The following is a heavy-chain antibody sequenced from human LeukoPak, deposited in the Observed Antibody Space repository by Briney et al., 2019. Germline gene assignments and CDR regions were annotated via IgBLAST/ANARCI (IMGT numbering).Heavy chain of an antibody. D-gene: IGHD2-2*01. Sequence: SQTLSLTCAISGDSVSSNSAAWNWIRQSPSRGLEWLGRTYYRSKWFNEYAVSVNTRIIINSDTSKNQFSLQLNSVTPEDTAVYYCARGTRNAFDSWGQGTLVTVSS. CDR2: TYYRSKWFN. CDR1: GDSVSSNSAA. J-gene: IGHJ4*02. CDR3: ARGTRNAFDS. V-gene: IGHV6-1*01.